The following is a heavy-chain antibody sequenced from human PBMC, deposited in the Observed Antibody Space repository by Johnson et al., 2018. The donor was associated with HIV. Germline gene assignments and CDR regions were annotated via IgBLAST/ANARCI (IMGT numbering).Heavy chain of an antibody. CDR3: ANSLLLDAFNI. D-gene: IGHD2-15*01. Sequence: VQLVESGGGLIQPGGSLRLSCAASGFTVSSNYMSWVREAPGKGLEWVSAVSAGGDNTYYADSVKGRLTISRDNSKTTLYLQMNSLRDEDTAVYYCANSLLLDAFNIWGQGTMVTVSS. V-gene: IGHV3-53*01. CDR1: GFTVSSNY. J-gene: IGHJ3*02. CDR2: SAGGDNT.